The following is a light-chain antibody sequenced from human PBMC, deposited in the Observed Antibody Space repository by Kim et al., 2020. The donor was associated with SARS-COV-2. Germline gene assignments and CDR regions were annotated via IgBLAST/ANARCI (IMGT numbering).Light chain of an antibody. CDR3: QAWNSSIVV. CDR2: QYS. V-gene: IGLV3-1*01. CDR1: KLVDKY. J-gene: IGLJ2*01. Sequence: GSPGQTASITCSGDKLVDKYACWYQQKPGQSPVLVIYQYSKRPSGIPERFSGSNSGNTATLTISGTQAMDEADYYCQAWNSSIVVFGGGTQLTVL.